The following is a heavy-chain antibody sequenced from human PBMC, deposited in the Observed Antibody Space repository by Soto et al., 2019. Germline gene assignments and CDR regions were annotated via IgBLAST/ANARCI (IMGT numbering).Heavy chain of an antibody. V-gene: IGHV1-18*01. CDR2: ISGKNGNP. CDR3: VRIGIFGVVIRPYYMDV. Sequence: QVQLVQSGAEVKKPGASVKVSCKASGYSFTSYGISWVRQAPGQGLEWMGWISGKNGNPKYEQKPQGRVTLTTDTSTSTAYIELRSLRSDDTAVYYCVRIGIFGVVIRPYYMDVWGKGTTVTVSS. J-gene: IGHJ6*03. CDR1: GYSFTSYG. D-gene: IGHD3-3*01.